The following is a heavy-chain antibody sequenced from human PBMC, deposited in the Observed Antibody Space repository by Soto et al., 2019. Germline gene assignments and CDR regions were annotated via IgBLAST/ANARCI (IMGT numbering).Heavy chain of an antibody. CDR2: IKQDGSEK. Sequence: LRLSCAASGFTFSSYWMSWVRQAPGKGVEWVANIKQDGSEKYYVDSVKGRFTISRDNAKNSLYLQMNSLRAEDTAVYYCARAGPWFGELSSFYGMDVWGQGTTVTVSS. CDR1: GFTFSSYW. D-gene: IGHD3-10*01. V-gene: IGHV3-7*01. J-gene: IGHJ6*02. CDR3: ARAGPWFGELSSFYGMDV.